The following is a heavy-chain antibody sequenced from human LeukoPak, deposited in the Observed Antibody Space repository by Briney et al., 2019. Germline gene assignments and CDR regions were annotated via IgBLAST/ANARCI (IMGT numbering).Heavy chain of an antibody. CDR3: ARTLAPPPDY. CDR2: ISPNGVIT. CDR1: GFTFSSHG. V-gene: IGHV3-23*01. D-gene: IGHD2-21*01. Sequence: GGTLRLSCAASGFTFSSHGMNWVRQAPGKGLEWVSGISPNGVITYYADSVKGRFTISGDNSKNTLYLQMNSLRAEDTAVYYCARTLAPPPDYWGQGTLVTVSS. J-gene: IGHJ4*02.